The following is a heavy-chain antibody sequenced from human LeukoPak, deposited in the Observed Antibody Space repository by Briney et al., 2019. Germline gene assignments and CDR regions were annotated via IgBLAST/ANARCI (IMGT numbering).Heavy chain of an antibody. J-gene: IGHJ4*02. D-gene: IGHD3-3*01. CDR2: ISWNCGSI. Sequence: GGSLRLSCAASGFTFDDYAMHWVRQAPGKGLEWVSGISWNCGSIGYADSVKGRFTISRDNAKNSLYLQMSSLRAEDTALYYCAKTGDFWSGFQLSYFDYWGQGTLVTVSS. CDR1: GFTFDDYA. V-gene: IGHV3-9*01. CDR3: AKTGDFWSGFQLSYFDY.